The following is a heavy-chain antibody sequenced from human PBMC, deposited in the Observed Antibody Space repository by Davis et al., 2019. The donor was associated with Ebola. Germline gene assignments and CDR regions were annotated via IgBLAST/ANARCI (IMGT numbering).Heavy chain of an antibody. D-gene: IGHD3-3*01. CDR3: ARGSGEWLTAGYYYGMDV. CDR1: GYTFTSYY. V-gene: IGHV1-46*01. Sequence: ASVKVSCKASGYTFTSYYMHWVRQAPGQGLEWMGIINPSGGSTSYAQKFQGRVTMTRDTSTSTVYMELSSLRSEDTAVYYCARGSGEWLTAGYYYGMDVWGQGTLVTVSS. CDR2: INPSGGST. J-gene: IGHJ6*02.